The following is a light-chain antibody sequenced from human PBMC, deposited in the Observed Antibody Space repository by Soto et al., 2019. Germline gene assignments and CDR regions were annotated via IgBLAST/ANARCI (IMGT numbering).Light chain of an antibody. CDR2: TAS. J-gene: IGKJ1*01. V-gene: IGKV1-39*01. CDR3: QQTNTAPWT. CDR1: ERISDY. Sequence: DIQMTQSPSSLSASVGDRVTISCRASERISDYLAWYQQKPGKAPKLLINTASSLRSGVPSRFSGSGSGTDFTLTIDSLQPEDFATYCCQQTNTAPWTFGQGTKVEIK.